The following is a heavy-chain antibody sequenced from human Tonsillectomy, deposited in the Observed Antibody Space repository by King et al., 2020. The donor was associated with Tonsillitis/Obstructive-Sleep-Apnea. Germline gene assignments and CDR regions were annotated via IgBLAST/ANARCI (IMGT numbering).Heavy chain of an antibody. D-gene: IGHD3-10*01. CDR3: ARSLDSCGSGIYYTYYFDY. CDR2: IYYIGTT. J-gene: IGHJ4*02. V-gene: IGHV4-61*01. CDR1: GGSVSSNSYY. Sequence: VQLQESGPGLVKPSETLSLTCTVSGGSVSSNSYYWNWIRQPPGKGLEWIGYIYYIGTTNYNPSLKSRVTISSDTSKNQFSLKLCSVTAAATAVYYCARSLDSCGSGIYYTYYFDYWGQGTLVTVSS.